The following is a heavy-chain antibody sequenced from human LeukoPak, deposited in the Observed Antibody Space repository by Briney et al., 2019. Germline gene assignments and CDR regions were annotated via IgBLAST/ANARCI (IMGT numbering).Heavy chain of an antibody. D-gene: IGHD1-26*01. CDR3: ARGPYSGSYYRYYYYYYMDV. V-gene: IGHV5-51*01. CDR1: GYSFTSYW. CDR2: IYPGDSDT. J-gene: IGHJ6*03. Sequence: GESLKTSCKGSGYSFTSYWIGWVRQMPGKGLEWMGIIYPGDSDTRYSPSFQGQVTISADKSISTAYLQWSSLKASDTAMYYCARGPYSGSYYRYYYYYYMDVWGKGTTVTVSS.